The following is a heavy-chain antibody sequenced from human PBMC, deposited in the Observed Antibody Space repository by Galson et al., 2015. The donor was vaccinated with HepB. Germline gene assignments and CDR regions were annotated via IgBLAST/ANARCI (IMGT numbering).Heavy chain of an antibody. J-gene: IGHJ6*03. CDR2: INAGDGNT. Sequence: SVKVSCKASGYTFTTYAMHWVRQAPGQGLEWMGWINAGDGNTKYSQKFQGRVTITSDTSARTAYMELSSLRSEDTAVYYCARGGYNWNSDPYYYYYMDVWGKGTTVTVSS. CDR3: ARGGYNWNSDPYYYYYMDV. CDR1: GYTFTTYA. D-gene: IGHD1-7*01. V-gene: IGHV1-3*01.